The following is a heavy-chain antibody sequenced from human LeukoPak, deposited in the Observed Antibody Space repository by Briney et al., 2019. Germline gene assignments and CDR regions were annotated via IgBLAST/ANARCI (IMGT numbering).Heavy chain of an antibody. D-gene: IGHD5-18*01. V-gene: IGHV3-9*01. Sequence: GRSLRLSCAASGVTFDDYAMLWVRQTPGKGLEWVSGISWNSGSIGYADSVKGRFTISRDNAKNSLYLQMNSLRTEDTALYYCAKGHTYGFDYVDYWGQGTLVTVSS. CDR3: AKGHTYGFDYVDY. CDR2: ISWNSGSI. CDR1: GVTFDDYA. J-gene: IGHJ4*02.